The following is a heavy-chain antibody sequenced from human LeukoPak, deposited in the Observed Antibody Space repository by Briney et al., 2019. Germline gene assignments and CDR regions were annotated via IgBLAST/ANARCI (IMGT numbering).Heavy chain of an antibody. J-gene: IGHJ4*02. Sequence: GGSLRLSCAASGFTFTSFWMHWVRQAPGKGLEWVSSISSSSSYIYYADSVKGRFTISRDNAKNSLYLQMNSLRAEDTAVYYCARGGSYSSSWYGGWGQGTLVTVSS. CDR2: ISSSSSYI. V-gene: IGHV3-21*01. CDR3: ARGGSYSSSWYGG. D-gene: IGHD6-13*01. CDR1: GFTFTSFW.